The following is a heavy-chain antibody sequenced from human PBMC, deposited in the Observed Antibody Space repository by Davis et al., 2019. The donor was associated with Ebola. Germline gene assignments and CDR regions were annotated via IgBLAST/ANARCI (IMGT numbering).Heavy chain of an antibody. J-gene: IGHJ4*02. Sequence: SVKVSCKASGGTFSSYAISWVRQAPGQGLEWMRGIIPIFGTANYAQKFQGRVTITADESTSTAYMELSSLRSEDTAVYYCAMVQGVIIRGHFDYWGQGTLVTVSS. D-gene: IGHD3-10*01. CDR2: IIPIFGTA. V-gene: IGHV1-69*13. CDR3: AMVQGVIIRGHFDY. CDR1: GGTFSSYA.